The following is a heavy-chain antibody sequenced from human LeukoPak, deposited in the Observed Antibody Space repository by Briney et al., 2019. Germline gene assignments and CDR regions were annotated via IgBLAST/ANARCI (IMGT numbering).Heavy chain of an antibody. Sequence: SETLSLTSTVSGGSISSYYWSWIRQPPGKGLEWIGYIYYSGSTNYNPSLKSRVTISVDTSKSQFSLKLSSVTAADTAVYYCAHSYGPYYFDYWGQGTLVTVSS. V-gene: IGHV4-59*01. J-gene: IGHJ4*02. CDR1: GGSISSYY. D-gene: IGHD5-18*01. CDR2: IYYSGST. CDR3: AHSYGPYYFDY.